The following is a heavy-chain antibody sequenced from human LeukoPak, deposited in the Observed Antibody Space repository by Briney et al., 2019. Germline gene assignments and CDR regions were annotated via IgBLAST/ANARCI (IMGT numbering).Heavy chain of an antibody. V-gene: IGHV4-34*01. D-gene: IGHD3-22*01. Sequence: PSETLSLTCAVYGGSFSGYYWSWIRQPPGKGLEWIGEINHSGSTNYNPSLKSRVTISVDTSKNQFSLKLSSVTAADTAVYYCARGRPPSYITMTVVVTKYYFDYWGQGTLVTVSS. CDR3: ARGRPPSYITMTVVVTKYYFDY. CDR2: INHSGST. CDR1: GGSFSGYY. J-gene: IGHJ4*02.